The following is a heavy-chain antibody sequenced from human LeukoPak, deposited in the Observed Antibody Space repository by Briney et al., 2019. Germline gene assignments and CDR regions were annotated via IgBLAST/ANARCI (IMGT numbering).Heavy chain of an antibody. Sequence: GGSLRLSCAASGFTFSSYGMHWVRQAPGKGLEWVAVIWYDGSNKYYADSVKGRFTISRDNSKNTLYLQVNSLRAEDTAVYYCARDFPQPSSGWFENPGAAFDIWGQGTMVTVSS. CDR2: IWYDGSNK. V-gene: IGHV3-33*01. CDR3: ARDFPQPSSGWFENPGAAFDI. D-gene: IGHD6-19*01. CDR1: GFTFSSYG. J-gene: IGHJ3*02.